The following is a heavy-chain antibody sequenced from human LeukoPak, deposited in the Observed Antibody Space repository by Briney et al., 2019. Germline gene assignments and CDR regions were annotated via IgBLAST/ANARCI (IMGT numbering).Heavy chain of an antibody. D-gene: IGHD1-26*01. CDR1: GFTFSSYA. CDR2: IRDSGSST. CDR3: VKKLVGTTSGGPLDY. J-gene: IGHJ4*02. Sequence: GGSLRLSCAASGFTFSSYAMSWVRQAPGKGLEWVSGIRDSGSSTYYVDSVKGRFTISRDNSKNKLYLQMNSLQAEDTAIYYCVKKLVGTTSGGPLDYWGQGTLVIVSS. V-gene: IGHV3-23*01.